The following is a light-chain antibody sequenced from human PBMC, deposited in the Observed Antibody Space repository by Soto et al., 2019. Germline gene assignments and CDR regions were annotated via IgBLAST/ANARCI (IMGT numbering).Light chain of an antibody. J-gene: IGLJ3*02. CDR1: SGHSNYA. CDR3: QTWGTGIHV. Sequence: QLVLTQSPSASASLGASVKLTCTLSSGHSNYAIAWHQQQPEKGPRYLMKLNSDGSHSKGDGIPDRFSGSSSGAERYLTISSRQSEDEADYYCQTWGTGIHVFGGGTKLTVL. V-gene: IGLV4-69*01. CDR2: LNSDGSH.